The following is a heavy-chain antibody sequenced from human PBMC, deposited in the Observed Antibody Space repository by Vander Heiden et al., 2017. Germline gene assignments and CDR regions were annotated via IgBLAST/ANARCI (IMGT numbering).Heavy chain of an antibody. V-gene: IGHV4-31*03. CDR1: GGSISSGGYY. D-gene: IGHD2-2*01. Sequence: QVQLQESGPGLVKPSQTLSLTCTVSGGSISSGGYYWSWIRQHPGKGLEWIGYIYYSGSTYYNPSLKRRVTISVDTSKNQFSLKLSSVTAADTAVYYCAREYIVVGPAAQNWFDPWGQGTLVTVSS. CDR3: AREYIVVGPAAQNWFDP. J-gene: IGHJ5*02. CDR2: IYYSGST.